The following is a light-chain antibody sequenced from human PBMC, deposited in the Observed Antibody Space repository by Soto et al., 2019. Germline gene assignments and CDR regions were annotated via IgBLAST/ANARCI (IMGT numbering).Light chain of an antibody. Sequence: QSVLTQPPSVSGSPGQSVTISCTGTSSDVGSYNRVSWYQQRPGTAPKLMIYEVSNRPSGVPDRFSGSKSGNTASLTVSGLQAEDEADYYCSSFTRSSTVIFGGGTKLTVL. CDR1: SSDVGSYNR. V-gene: IGLV2-18*02. CDR2: EVS. J-gene: IGLJ2*01. CDR3: SSFTRSSTVI.